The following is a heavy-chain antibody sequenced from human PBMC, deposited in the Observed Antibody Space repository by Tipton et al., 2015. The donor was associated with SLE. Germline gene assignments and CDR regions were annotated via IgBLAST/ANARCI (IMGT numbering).Heavy chain of an antibody. CDR3: ARARITMRTVDQYNWFHP. CDR1: GGSISSGSYY. D-gene: IGHD1-14*01. J-gene: IGHJ5*02. Sequence: TLSLTCTVSGGSISSGSYYWSWIRPPAGKGLEWIGYIHFTGSTYYNPSLKSRSTISLDTSKNQFFLTLTSVTAADTAIYFCARARITMRTVDQYNWFHPWGQGTQVTVSS. V-gene: IGHV4-31*03. CDR2: IHFTGST.